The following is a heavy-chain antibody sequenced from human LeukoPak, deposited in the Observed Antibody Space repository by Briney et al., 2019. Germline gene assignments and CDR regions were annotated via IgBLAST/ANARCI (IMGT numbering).Heavy chain of an antibody. V-gene: IGHV3-49*04. CDR2: IRSKAYGGTT. CDR3: TRGDWGEGYFDY. Sequence: PGGSLRLSCTASGFTFGDSAMSWVRQAPGKGLEWVGFIRSKAYGGTTEYAASVKGRFTISRDDSKSIAYLQMNSLKTEDTAVYYCTRGDWGEGYFDYWGQGTLVTAPS. J-gene: IGHJ4*02. D-gene: IGHD7-27*01. CDR1: GFTFGDSA.